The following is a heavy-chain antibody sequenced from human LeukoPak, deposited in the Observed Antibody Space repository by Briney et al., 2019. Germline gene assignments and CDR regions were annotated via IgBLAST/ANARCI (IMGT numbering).Heavy chain of an antibody. V-gene: IGHV3-30-3*01. CDR2: ISYDGSNK. Sequence: GGSLRLSCAASGFTFSSYAMHWVRQASGKGLEWVAVISYDGSNKYYADSVKGRFTISRDNSKNTLYLQMNSLRAEDTAVYYCARAFTLVIADAFDIWGQGTMVTVSS. CDR3: ARAFTLVIADAFDI. CDR1: GFTFSSYA. D-gene: IGHD3-16*02. J-gene: IGHJ3*02.